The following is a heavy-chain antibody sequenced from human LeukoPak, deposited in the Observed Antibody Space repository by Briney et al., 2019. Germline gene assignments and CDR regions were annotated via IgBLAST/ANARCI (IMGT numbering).Heavy chain of an antibody. CDR3: ARSGTGFLLGDYFDY. J-gene: IGHJ4*02. D-gene: IGHD3-10*01. CDR2: ISYDGSNK. V-gene: IGHV3-30*04. CDR1: GFTFSSYA. Sequence: PGGSLRLSCAASGFTFSSYAMHWVRQAPGKGLEWVAVISYDGSNKYYADSVKGRFTISRDNSKNTLYLQMNSLRAEDTAVYYCARSGTGFLLGDYFDYWGQGTLVTVSS.